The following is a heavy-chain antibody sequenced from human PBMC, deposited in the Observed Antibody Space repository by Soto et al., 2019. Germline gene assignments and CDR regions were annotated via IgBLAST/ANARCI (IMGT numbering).Heavy chain of an antibody. V-gene: IGHV3-23*01. J-gene: IGHJ5*02. D-gene: IGHD5-12*01. CDR1: GFTFSSYA. CDR3: AKDLGYSGYDDEGNWFDP. Sequence: PGGSLRLSCAASGFTFSSYAMSWVRQAPGKGLEWVSAISGSGGSTYYADSVKGRFTISRDNSKNTLYLQMNSLRAEDTAVYYCAKDLGYSGYDDEGNWFDPWGQGTLVTVSS. CDR2: ISGSGGST.